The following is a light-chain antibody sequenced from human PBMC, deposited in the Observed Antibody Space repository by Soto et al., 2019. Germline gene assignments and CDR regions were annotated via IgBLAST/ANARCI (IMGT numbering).Light chain of an antibody. CDR1: SSDVGDYNY. CDR3: CSYAGTYTYV. V-gene: IGLV2-11*01. Sequence: ALTQPRSVSGSPGQSVTISCTGTSSDVGDYNYVSWYQQRPGKAPKLIIYDVTKRPSGVPDRFSGSKSGNTASLTISGLQAEDEAEYYCCSYAGTYTYVFGTGTKVTVL. CDR2: DVT. J-gene: IGLJ1*01.